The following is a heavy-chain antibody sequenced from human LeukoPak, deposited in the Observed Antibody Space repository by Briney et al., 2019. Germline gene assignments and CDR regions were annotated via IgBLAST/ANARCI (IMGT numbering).Heavy chain of an antibody. J-gene: IGHJ5*02. V-gene: IGHV3-30*02. D-gene: IGHD1-26*01. CDR3: AKDAGLYSGSYDWFDP. Sequence: GGSLVLSCAASGLPFSSYGMHWVREAPGKGLEWVAFIRYDGSNKYYADSVKGRFTISRDSSKNTLYLQMNSLRAEDTAVYYCAKDAGLYSGSYDWFDPWGQGTLVTVSS. CDR1: GLPFSSYG. CDR2: IRYDGSNK.